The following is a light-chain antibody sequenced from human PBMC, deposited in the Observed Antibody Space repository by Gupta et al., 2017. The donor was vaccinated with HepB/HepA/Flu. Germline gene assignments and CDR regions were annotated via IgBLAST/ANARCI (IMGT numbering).Light chain of an antibody. CDR3: QQYVTYPLT. V-gene: IGKV1-5*03. J-gene: IGKJ4*01. CDR2: KAS. Sequence: DTQMPQSPATLSASVGDRVTVTCRASQSISGWLAWYQQKPGKAPKLLIHKASSLESGVPSRFSGSGSGTEFTLTISSLQPDDFAIYFCQQYVTYPLTSGGGTKVEI. CDR1: QSISGW.